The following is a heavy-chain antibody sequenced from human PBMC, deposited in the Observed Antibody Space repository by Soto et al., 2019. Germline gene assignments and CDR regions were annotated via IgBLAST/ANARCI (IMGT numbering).Heavy chain of an antibody. CDR3: AREIPITMIVVVTNDYYGMDV. CDR2: INAGNGNT. J-gene: IGHJ6*02. Sequence: ASVKVSCKASGYTFTSYAMHWVRQAPGQRLEWMGWINAGNGNTKYSQKFQGRVTITRDTSASTAYMELSSLRSEDTAVYYCAREIPITMIVVVTNDYYGMDVWGQGTTVTVSS. D-gene: IGHD3-22*01. CDR1: GYTFTSYA. V-gene: IGHV1-3*01.